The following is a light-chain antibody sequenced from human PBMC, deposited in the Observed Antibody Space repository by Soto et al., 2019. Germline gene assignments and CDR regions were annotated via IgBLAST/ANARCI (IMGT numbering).Light chain of an antibody. V-gene: IGKV1-5*03. Sequence: DIQMTQSPSTLSASVGDRVTITCRASQSISSWLAWYQQKPGKAPKLLIYKASSLESGVPLRFSGSGSGTEFTLTISSRQTEDLATYYCQQYNTSPRTFGQGTKVEIK. CDR1: QSISSW. J-gene: IGKJ1*01. CDR3: QQYNTSPRT. CDR2: KAS.